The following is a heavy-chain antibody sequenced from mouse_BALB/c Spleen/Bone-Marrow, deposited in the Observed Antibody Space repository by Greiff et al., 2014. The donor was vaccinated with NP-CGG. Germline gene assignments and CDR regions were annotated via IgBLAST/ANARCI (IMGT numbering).Heavy chain of an antibody. CDR3: ARGHFDY. V-gene: IGHV1-9*01. CDR1: GYTLSSYW. CDR2: ILPGSVTT. Sequence: QVQLQQSGAELMKPGASVKISCKATGYTLSSYWIEWIKQRPGHDLEWIGEILPGSVTTNYNGRFKGKATFTADTSSNTAYMQLNNQAAEDSSVCYWARGHFDYWGPGTTLTVSS. J-gene: IGHJ2*01.